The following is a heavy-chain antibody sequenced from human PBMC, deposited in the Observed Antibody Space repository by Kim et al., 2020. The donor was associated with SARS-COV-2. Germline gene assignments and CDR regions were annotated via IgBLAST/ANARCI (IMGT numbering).Heavy chain of an antibody. CDR1: GGTFSNYA. Sequence: SVKVSCKASGGTFSNYAVNWVRQAPGQGLEWMGRILPMVDIPNYARNFQGRLTTTADKSTSTASMELTGLTSADTAVYYCARGGQ. V-gene: IGHV1-69*04. CDR3: AR. CDR2: ILPMVDIP. J-gene: IGHJ6*01.